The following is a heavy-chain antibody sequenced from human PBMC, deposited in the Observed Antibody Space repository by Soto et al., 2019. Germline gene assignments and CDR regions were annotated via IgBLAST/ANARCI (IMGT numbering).Heavy chain of an antibody. CDR1: GFTFNNYA. J-gene: IGHJ4*02. CDR3: XXXXXXXXXXXXXXDY. CDR2: ITDRGDDT. V-gene: IGHV3-23*01. Sequence: EVQLLESGGGLVQPGGSLRLSCAASGFTFNNYAMGWVRQAPGKGLEWVSAITDRGDDTYYIDSVKGRFTISRDNSKXXXXXXXXXXXXXXXXXXXXXXXXXXXXXXXXXXDYWGQGTLVTVSS.